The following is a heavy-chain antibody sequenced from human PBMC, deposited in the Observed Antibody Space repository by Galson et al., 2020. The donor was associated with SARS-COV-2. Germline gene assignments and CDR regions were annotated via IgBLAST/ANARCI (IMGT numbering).Heavy chain of an antibody. D-gene: IGHD3-22*01. CDR2: IYDTETT. Sequence: SETLSLTCTVSGDSFSAGYYWGWIRQPPGKGLEWIGSIYDTETTYYNPSLKSRVAMSIDTSQNQFSLKLSSLTATDTALYYCARQGVNMIVLVTVPGWYFDLWGRGTLVTVSS. CDR1: GDSFSAGYY. CDR3: ARQGVNMIVLVTVPGWYFDL. V-gene: IGHV4-38-2*02. J-gene: IGHJ2*01.